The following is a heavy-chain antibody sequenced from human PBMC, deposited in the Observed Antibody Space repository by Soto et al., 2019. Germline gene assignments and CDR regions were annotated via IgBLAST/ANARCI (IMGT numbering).Heavy chain of an antibody. D-gene: IGHD6-19*01. V-gene: IGHV6-1*01. Sequence: SQTLSLTCAISGDSVSSNSAAWNWIRQSPSRGLEWLGGTYYRSKWYNDYAVSVKSRITINPDTSKNQFSLQLNSVTPEDTAVYYCARASSGWYLHYYYGMDVWGQGTTVTVS. J-gene: IGHJ6*02. CDR2: TYYRSKWYN. CDR3: ARASSGWYLHYYYGMDV. CDR1: GDSVSSNSAA.